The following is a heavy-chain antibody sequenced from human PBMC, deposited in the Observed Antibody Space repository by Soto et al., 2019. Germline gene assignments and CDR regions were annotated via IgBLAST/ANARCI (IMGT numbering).Heavy chain of an antibody. CDR2: VYYSGST. CDR1: GGSFSSHY. J-gene: IGHJ4*01. V-gene: IGHV4-59*11. D-gene: IGHD7-27*01. CDR3: VREHTGAADY. Sequence: SETLPLTCTVSGGSFSSHYWSWIRQPPGKGLEWIGYVYYSGSTSYNPSLKSRVTISVDASKNQFSLQLRSVTAADTAVYYCVREHTGAADYCGPGTLVTVSS.